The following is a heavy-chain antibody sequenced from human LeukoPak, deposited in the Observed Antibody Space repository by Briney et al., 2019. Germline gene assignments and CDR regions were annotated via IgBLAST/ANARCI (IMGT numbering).Heavy chain of an antibody. Sequence: SETLFLTCTVYGGSFSGYYWSWIRQPPGKGLEWIGEINHSGSSNYNPSLKSRLTMSVDMSKNQFSLNLTSVTAADTAVYYCARGRIFMVRGVIKNYFDYWGQGTLVTVSS. CDR1: GGSFSGYY. V-gene: IGHV4-34*01. D-gene: IGHD3-10*01. CDR2: INHSGSS. CDR3: ARGRIFMVRGVIKNYFDY. J-gene: IGHJ4*02.